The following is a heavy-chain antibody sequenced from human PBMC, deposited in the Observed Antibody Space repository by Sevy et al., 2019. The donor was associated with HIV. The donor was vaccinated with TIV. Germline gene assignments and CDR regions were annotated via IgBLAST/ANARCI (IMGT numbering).Heavy chain of an antibody. Sequence: SETLSLTCAVSNYSISSGYYWGWIRQPPGMGLEWIGNGYHGGSTYYNPSLQSRVTISLDTSKNHFSLRLRSVTAADTAVYYCARASGGDRLDYYGMDVWGQGTTVTVSS. J-gene: IGHJ6*02. CDR3: ARASGGDRLDYYGMDV. CDR2: GYHGGST. V-gene: IGHV4-38-2*01. D-gene: IGHD2-21*02. CDR1: NYSISSGYY.